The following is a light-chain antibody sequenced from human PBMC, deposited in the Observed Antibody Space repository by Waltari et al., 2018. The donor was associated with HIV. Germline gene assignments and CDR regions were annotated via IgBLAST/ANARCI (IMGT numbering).Light chain of an antibody. J-gene: IGLJ1*01. Sequence: QSALTQPRPVSGSPGQSVTISCPGTRSDVGGYNYVSWYQQHPGKAPKVRIYDVSKRPSGVPDRFSGSKSGNTASLTISGLQAEDEADYYCCSYAGSYTYVFGTGTKVTVL. V-gene: IGLV2-11*01. CDR2: DVS. CDR1: RSDVGGYNY. CDR3: CSYAGSYTYV.